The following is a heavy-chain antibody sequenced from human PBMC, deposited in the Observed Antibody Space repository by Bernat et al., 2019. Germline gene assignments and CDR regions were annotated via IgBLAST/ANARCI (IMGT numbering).Heavy chain of an antibody. CDR1: CWSFSGYY. J-gene: IGHJ4*02. CDR2: INHSVST. Sequence: QMQLQQWGAGLLKPSETLSLTCAVYCWSFSGYYWSWIRQPPGTGLEWIGEINHSVSTNYNPSLKSRLTISVDMSRNQFSLKLRSVTAEDTAVYYCARTYCSSISCYENWGKGTLVTV. V-gene: IGHV4-34*01. CDR3: ARTYCSSISCYEN. D-gene: IGHD2-2*01.